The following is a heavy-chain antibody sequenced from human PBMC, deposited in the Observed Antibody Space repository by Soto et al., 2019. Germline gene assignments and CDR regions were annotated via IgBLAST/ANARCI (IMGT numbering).Heavy chain of an antibody. V-gene: IGHV5-51*01. Sequence: GESLKISCKGSGYNFANYWIGWVRQMPGKGLEWMVIIYPGDSDTRYSPSFRGQVTISADKSISTAYLQWSSLKASDTAMYYCARHLSCSGGSGYLDYWGQGTLVTVSS. J-gene: IGHJ4*02. CDR1: GYNFANYW. D-gene: IGHD2-15*01. CDR2: IYPGDSDT. CDR3: ARHLSCSGGSGYLDY.